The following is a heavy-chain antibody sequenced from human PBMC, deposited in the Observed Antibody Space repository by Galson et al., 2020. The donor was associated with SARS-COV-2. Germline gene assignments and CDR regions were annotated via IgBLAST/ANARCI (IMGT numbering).Heavy chain of an antibody. Sequence: ASVKVSCKASGFSFGNYGVSWVRQAPGQGLEWMGWIDGYNGDTNYAQRLQGRVTMTIDTSTTIAYMELRGLRSDDTAVYYCARDLWASGSYPEGDDSFDIWGQGTMVTVSS. D-gene: IGHD3-16*02. V-gene: IGHV1-18*01. J-gene: IGHJ3*02. CDR1: GFSFGNYG. CDR3: ARDLWASGSYPEGDDSFDI. CDR2: IDGYNGDT.